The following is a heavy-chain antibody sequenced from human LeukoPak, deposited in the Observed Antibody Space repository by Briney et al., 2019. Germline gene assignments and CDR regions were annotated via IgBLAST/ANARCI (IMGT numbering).Heavy chain of an antibody. D-gene: IGHD3-16*01. Sequence: GGSLRLSCAASGFTFDDYAMHWVQQAPGKGLEWVSGISWNSGSIGYADSAKGRFTISRDNAKNSLYLQMNSLRPEDMALYYYAKGAARLSLFTSFDYWGQGTLVTVSS. CDR2: ISWNSGSI. CDR3: AKGAARLSLFTSFDY. V-gene: IGHV3-9*03. J-gene: IGHJ4*02. CDR1: GFTFDDYA.